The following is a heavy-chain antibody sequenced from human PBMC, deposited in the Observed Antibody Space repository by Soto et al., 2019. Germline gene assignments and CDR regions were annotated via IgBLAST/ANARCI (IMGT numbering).Heavy chain of an antibody. J-gene: IGHJ4*02. CDR1: GYTLTELS. Sequence: GASVKVSCKVSGYTLTELSMHWVRQAPGKGLEWMGGFDPEDGETIYAQKFQGRVTMTEDTSTDTAYMELSSLRSEDTAVYYCATSSHHSYYFDYWGQGTLVTSPQ. CDR3: ATSSHHSYYFDY. CDR2: FDPEDGET. V-gene: IGHV1-24*01.